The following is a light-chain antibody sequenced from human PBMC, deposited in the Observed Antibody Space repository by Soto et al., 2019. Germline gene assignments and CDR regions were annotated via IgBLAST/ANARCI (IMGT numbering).Light chain of an antibody. CDR1: NSNIGSNN. CDR2: NRS. J-gene: IGLJ3*02. V-gene: IGLV1-44*01. CDR3: ASLDDTMNGWV. Sequence: QSVLTQPASASGTPGQRITISCSGSNSNIGSNNINWYQQFPGTAPRILIYNRSQRPSGVPDRFSASKSGTSASLAISGLQAEDEAEYFCASLDDTMNGWVFGGWTQLT.